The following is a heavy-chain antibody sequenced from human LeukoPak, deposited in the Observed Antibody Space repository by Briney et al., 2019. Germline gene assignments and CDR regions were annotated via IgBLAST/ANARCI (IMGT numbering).Heavy chain of an antibody. D-gene: IGHD4-23*01. CDR3: ARVGVDYSGNIIKYFFDY. CDR2: IYYSGSA. V-gene: IGHV4-59*01. Sequence: AETLSLTCTVSGGSISSDQWSWIRQPPGKGLEWIGNIYYSGSANYNPSLKSRVTISVDTSKNQFSLKLSPVTAADTAVYYCARVGVDYSGNIIKYFFDYWGQGTLVTASS. J-gene: IGHJ4*02. CDR1: GGSISSDQ.